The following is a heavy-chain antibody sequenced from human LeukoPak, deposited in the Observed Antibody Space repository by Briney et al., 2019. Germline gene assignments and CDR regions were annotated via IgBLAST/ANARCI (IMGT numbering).Heavy chain of an antibody. V-gene: IGHV3-30*04. J-gene: IGHJ4*02. Sequence: PGGSLRLSCAASGFTFSSYAMHWVRQAPGKGLEWVAVISYDGSNKYYADSVKGRFTISRDNSKNTLYLQMNSLRAEDTAVYYCARENEQWLGNFDYWGQGTLVTVSS. CDR3: ARENEQWLGNFDY. CDR2: ISYDGSNK. CDR1: GFTFSSYA. D-gene: IGHD6-19*01.